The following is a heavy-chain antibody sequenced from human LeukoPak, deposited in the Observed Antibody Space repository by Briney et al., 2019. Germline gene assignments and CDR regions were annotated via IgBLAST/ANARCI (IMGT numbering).Heavy chain of an antibody. CDR1: GGSISSYY. V-gene: IGHV4-4*09. CDR3: ARDEVEDSSGWYGDWFDP. D-gene: IGHD6-19*01. Sequence: PSETLSLTCTVSGGSISSYYGSWIRQPPGKGLEWIGYIYTSGSTNYNPSLKSRVTMSVDTSKNQFSLKLSSVTAADTAVYYCARDEVEDSSGWYGDWFDPWGQGTLVTVSS. CDR2: IYTSGST. J-gene: IGHJ5*02.